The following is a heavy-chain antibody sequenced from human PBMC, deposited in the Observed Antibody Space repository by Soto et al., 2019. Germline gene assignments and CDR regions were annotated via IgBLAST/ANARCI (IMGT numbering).Heavy chain of an antibody. Sequence: SETLSLTCTVSGGSISSGGYYWSRIRQYPGKGLEWIGYIYYSGSTYYNPSLKSRVTISVDTSKNTLYLQMNSLRAEDTAVYYCARDPWGRCSSSWYGMNWFDPWGQGTLVTVSS. J-gene: IGHJ5*02. V-gene: IGHV4-31*03. CDR1: GGSISSGGYY. CDR2: IYYSGST. CDR3: ARDPWGRCSSSWYGMNWFDP. D-gene: IGHD6-13*01.